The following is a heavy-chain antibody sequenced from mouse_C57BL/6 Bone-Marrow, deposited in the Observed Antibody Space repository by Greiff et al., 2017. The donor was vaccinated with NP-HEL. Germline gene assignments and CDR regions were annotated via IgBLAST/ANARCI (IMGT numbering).Heavy chain of an antibody. D-gene: IGHD2-4*01. CDR1: GFSLTSYG. CDR2: IWSGGST. Sequence: QVQLKQSGPGLVQPSQSPSITCTVSGFSLTSYGVHWVRQSPGKGLEWLGVIWSGGSTDYNAAFISRLSISTDNIKSQVFFKVNSLQADDTAIYYCARNYYDYDGGGYFAMDYWGQGTSVTVSS. J-gene: IGHJ4*01. V-gene: IGHV2-2*01. CDR3: ARNYYDYDGGGYFAMDY.